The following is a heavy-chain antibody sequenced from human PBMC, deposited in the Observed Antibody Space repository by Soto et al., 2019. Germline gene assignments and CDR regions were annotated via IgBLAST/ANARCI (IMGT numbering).Heavy chain of an antibody. Sequence: QFQLVQSGAEEKKPGASVKVSCKASGYTFTGYAMHWVRQAPGQRLEWMGWINAGNGNTKYSQKFQGRVTITRETSASTAYMELSSLRSEETAVYYCARAVAVPADFDYWGQGTLVTVSS. CDR2: INAGNGNT. CDR3: ARAVAVPADFDY. V-gene: IGHV1-3*05. CDR1: GYTFTGYA. D-gene: IGHD6-19*01. J-gene: IGHJ4*02.